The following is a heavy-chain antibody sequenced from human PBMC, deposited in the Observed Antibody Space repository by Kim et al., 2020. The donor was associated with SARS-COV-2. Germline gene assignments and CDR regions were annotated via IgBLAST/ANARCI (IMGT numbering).Heavy chain of an antibody. J-gene: IGHJ6*02. D-gene: IGHD1-26*01. CDR1: GFTFDDYA. V-gene: IGHV3-43*02. Sequence: GGSLRLSCAASGFTFDDYAMHWVRQAPGKGLEWVSLISGDGGSTYYADSVKGRFTISRDNSKNSLYLQMNSLRTEDTALYYCAKDKGSWDNYYYGMDVWGQGTTVTVSS. CDR2: ISGDGGST. CDR3: AKDKGSWDNYYYGMDV.